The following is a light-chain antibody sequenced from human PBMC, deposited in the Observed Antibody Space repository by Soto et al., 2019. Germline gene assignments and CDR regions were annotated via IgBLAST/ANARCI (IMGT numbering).Light chain of an antibody. Sequence: QSALTQPASVSGSPRQSITISCTGTSSDVGGYNYVSWYQQHPGKAPKLMIYAVSNRPSGVSNRFSGSKSGNTASLTISGLQAEDEADYYCSSYTSSSTLLFGGGTKVTVL. J-gene: IGLJ2*01. CDR3: SSYTSSSTLL. CDR1: SSDVGGYNY. V-gene: IGLV2-14*01. CDR2: AVS.